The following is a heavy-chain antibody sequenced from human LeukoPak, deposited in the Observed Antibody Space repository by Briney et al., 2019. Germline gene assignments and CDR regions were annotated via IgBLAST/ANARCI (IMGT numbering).Heavy chain of an antibody. CDR2: IYPGDSDT. CDR3: ARVGDYVFDY. V-gene: IGHV5-51*01. Sequence: GESLRISCKGSGYTLTSYWIGWVRQMPGKGLEWMGIIYPGDSDTRYSPSFQGQVTISADKSISTAYLQCSSLKASDTAMYYCARVGDYVFDYWGQGTLVTVSS. D-gene: IGHD4-17*01. CDR1: GYTLTSYW. J-gene: IGHJ4*02.